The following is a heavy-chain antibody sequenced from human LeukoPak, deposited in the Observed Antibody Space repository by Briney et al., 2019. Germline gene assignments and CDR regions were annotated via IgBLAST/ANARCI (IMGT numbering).Heavy chain of an antibody. CDR1: GVSISSYY. CDR2: IYTSGST. Sequence: PSETLSLTCTVSGVSISSYYWSWIRQPAGKGLEWIGRIYTSGSTNYNPSLKSRVTISVDKSKNQFSLKLSSVTAADTAVYYCARVRQWLFDYWGQGTLVTVSS. J-gene: IGHJ4*02. CDR3: ARVRQWLFDY. D-gene: IGHD6-19*01. V-gene: IGHV4-4*07.